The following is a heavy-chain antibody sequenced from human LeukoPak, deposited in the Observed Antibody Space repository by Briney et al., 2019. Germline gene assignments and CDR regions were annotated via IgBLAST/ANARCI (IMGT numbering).Heavy chain of an antibody. CDR2: IHTDGSST. V-gene: IGHV3-74*01. Sequence: HPGGSLRLSCAASGFTFSSYWMHWVRQAPGKGLVWVSRIHTDGSSTSYADSVKGRFTISRDNAKNTLYLQMTSLTVEDTAVYYCARTSYGGNSPDWFDPWGQGTLVTVSS. J-gene: IGHJ5*02. CDR1: GFTFSSYW. D-gene: IGHD4-23*01. CDR3: ARTSYGGNSPDWFDP.